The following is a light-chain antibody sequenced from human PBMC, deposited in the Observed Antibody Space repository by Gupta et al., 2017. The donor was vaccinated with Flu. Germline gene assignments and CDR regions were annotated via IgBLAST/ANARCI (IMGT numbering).Light chain of an antibody. J-gene: IGLJ2*01. CDR2: DNS. Sequence: SYVLAQPPSVSVAPGQTATLSCGGDNIGRKSVTWYQQRPGQAPVLVVYDNSERPSGIPERFSGSNSGNTATLTISKVAAGDEAEYYCQVWHISSDHLRIFGGGTKLTVL. CDR3: QVWHISSDHLRI. CDR1: NIGRKS. V-gene: IGLV3-21*02.